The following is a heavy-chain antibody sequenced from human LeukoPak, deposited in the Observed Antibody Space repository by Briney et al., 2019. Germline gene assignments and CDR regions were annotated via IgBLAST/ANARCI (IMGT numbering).Heavy chain of an antibody. CDR3: AKDRGHSSWYTRTFDY. D-gene: IGHD6-13*01. CDR1: GFTFSSYA. V-gene: IGHV3-23*01. J-gene: IGHJ4*02. CDR2: ISGSGGST. Sequence: PGGSLRLSCAASGFTFSSYAMSWVRQAPGKGLEWVSAISGSGGSTYYADSVKGRFTISRDNSKNTLYLQMNSLRAEDTAVYYCAKDRGHSSWYTRTFDYWGQGTLVTVSS.